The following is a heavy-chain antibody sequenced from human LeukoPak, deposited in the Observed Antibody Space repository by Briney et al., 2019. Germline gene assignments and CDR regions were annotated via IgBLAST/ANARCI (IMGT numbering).Heavy chain of an antibody. CDR2: INPNSGGT. Sequence: ASVKVPCKASGYTFTGYYMHWVRQAPGQGLEWMGWINPNSGGTNYAQKFQGRATMTRDTSISTAYMELSRLRSDDTAVYYCARGKYYYDSSGLGPDAFDIWGQGTMVTVSS. V-gene: IGHV1-2*02. D-gene: IGHD3-22*01. J-gene: IGHJ3*02. CDR3: ARGKYYYDSSGLGPDAFDI. CDR1: GYTFTGYY.